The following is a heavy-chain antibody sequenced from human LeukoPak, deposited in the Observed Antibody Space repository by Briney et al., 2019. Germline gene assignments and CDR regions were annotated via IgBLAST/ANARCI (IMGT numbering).Heavy chain of an antibody. D-gene: IGHD3-3*01. CDR1: GGSISSYY. CDR2: IYYSGST. V-gene: IGHV4-59*12. Sequence: SETLSLTCTVSGGSISSYYWSWIRQPPGKGLEWIGYIYYSGSTNYNPSLKSRVTISVDTSKNQFSLKLSSVTAADTAVYYCASGDFWSGNDAFDIWGQGTMVTVSS. J-gene: IGHJ3*02. CDR3: ASGDFWSGNDAFDI.